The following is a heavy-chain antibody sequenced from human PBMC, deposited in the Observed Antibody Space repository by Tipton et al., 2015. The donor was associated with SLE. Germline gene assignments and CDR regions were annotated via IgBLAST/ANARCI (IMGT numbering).Heavy chain of an antibody. CDR1: GGSISSHY. J-gene: IGHJ4*02. CDR2: IYYSGST. CDR3: ARTNWSGYQSFDF. D-gene: IGHD3-3*01. Sequence: LRLSCTVSGGSISSHYWGWIRQPPGKGLEWIGSIYYSGSTYYNPSLKSRVTISVDTSKNQFSLNLSSVTAADTAVYYCARTNWSGYQSFDFWGQGTLVTVSS. V-gene: IGHV4-39*07.